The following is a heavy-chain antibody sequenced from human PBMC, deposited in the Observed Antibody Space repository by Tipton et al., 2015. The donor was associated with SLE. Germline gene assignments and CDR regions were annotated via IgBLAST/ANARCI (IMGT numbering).Heavy chain of an antibody. CDR1: GDNVSSNTGA. D-gene: IGHD4-11*01. V-gene: IGHV6-1*01. J-gene: IGHJ4*02. CDR2: TYYMSKWYN. Sequence: GLVKPSQTLSLTCAISGDNVSSNTGAWNWIRQSPSRGLEWLGRTYYMSKWYNDYAVSVKSRISIDVDTSKNQFSLRLTSVTAADTAVYYCARQRLQQAGDYYDYWCQGTLVTVSS. CDR3: ARQRLQQAGDYYDY.